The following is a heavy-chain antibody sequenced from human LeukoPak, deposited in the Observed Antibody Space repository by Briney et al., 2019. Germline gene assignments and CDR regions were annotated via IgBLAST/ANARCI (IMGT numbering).Heavy chain of an antibody. CDR2: ISYAGSTK. J-gene: IGHJ4*02. V-gene: IGHV3-30*04. D-gene: IGHD4-11*01. Sequence: GRSLRLSCAASGFTFSNYAIHWVRQAPGKGLEWVAVISYAGSTKYYADSVKGRFTISRDNSKNTLYLQMNSLRPEDTAVYYCARGADYSKSPCHYWGQGTLVTVSS. CDR3: ARGADYSKSPCHY. CDR1: GFTFSNYA.